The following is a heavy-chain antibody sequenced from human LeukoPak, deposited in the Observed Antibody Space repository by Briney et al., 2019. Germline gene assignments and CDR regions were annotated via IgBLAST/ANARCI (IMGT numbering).Heavy chain of an antibody. CDR3: ARGGNWNYFDY. J-gene: IGHJ4*02. Sequence: SETLSLTCTVSGGSISSSSYYWSWIRQPPGKGLEWIGYIYYSGSTNYNPSLKSRVTISVDTSKNQFSLKLSSVTAADTAVYYCARGGNWNYFDYWGQGTLVTVSS. CDR2: IYYSGST. V-gene: IGHV4-61*01. D-gene: IGHD1-20*01. CDR1: GGSISSSSYY.